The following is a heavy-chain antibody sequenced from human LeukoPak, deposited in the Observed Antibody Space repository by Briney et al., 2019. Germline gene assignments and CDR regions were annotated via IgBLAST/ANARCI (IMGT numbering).Heavy chain of an antibody. D-gene: IGHD3-9*01. J-gene: IGHJ4*02. CDR3: ARERTEYYDILTGYYRSPHYFDY. CDR1: GFTFSSYW. Sequence: GGSLRLSCAASGFTFSSYWMSGVRQAPGKGLEWVANIKQDGSEKYYVDSVKGRFTISRDNAKNSLYLQMNSLRAEDTAVYYCARERTEYYDILTGYYRSPHYFDYWGQGTLVTVSS. CDR2: IKQDGSEK. V-gene: IGHV3-7*01.